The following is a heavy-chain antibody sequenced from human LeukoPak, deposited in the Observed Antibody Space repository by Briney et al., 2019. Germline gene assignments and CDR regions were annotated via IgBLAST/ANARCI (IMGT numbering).Heavy chain of an antibody. J-gene: IGHJ4*02. CDR2: MNTNTGNP. CDR1: GYTFTNYA. CDR3: AGLSYDGSGYYYPFDY. D-gene: IGHD3-22*01. Sequence: ASVTVSCKAAGYTFTNYAMNWMRQAPGQGLEWMGCMNTNTGNPTYAHGFTGRFVFSLDTSVSKAYLQISSLKTEDTAVYYFAGLSYDGSGYYYPFDYWGQGTLVTVSS. V-gene: IGHV7-4-1*02.